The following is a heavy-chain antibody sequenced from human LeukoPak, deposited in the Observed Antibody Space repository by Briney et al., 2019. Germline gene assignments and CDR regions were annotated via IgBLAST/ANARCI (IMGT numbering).Heavy chain of an antibody. CDR1: GFTFSSYG. D-gene: IGHD3-3*01. CDR3: AREGYYDFWSGYYTWIDY. V-gene: IGHV3-30*03. CDR2: ISYDGSNK. Sequence: PGKSLRLSCAASGFTFSSYGMHWVRQAPGKGLEWVAVISYDGSNKFYADSVKGRFTISRDNSKNTLYLQMNSLRAEDTAVYYCAREGYYDFWSGYYTWIDYWGQGTLVTVSS. J-gene: IGHJ4*02.